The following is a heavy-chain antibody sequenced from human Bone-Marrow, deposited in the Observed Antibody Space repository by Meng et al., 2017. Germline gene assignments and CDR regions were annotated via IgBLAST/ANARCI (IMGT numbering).Heavy chain of an antibody. CDR2: IYSGGST. Sequence: VKVLGAGGSLLPPGGSLRLSGAASGFTVSSNYMSWVRQAPGKGLEWVTVIYSGGSTYYADSVKGRFTISRDNSKNTLYLQMNSLRAEDTAVYYCAREQDGDYDANFDYWGQGTLVTVSS. CDR3: AREQDGDYDANFDY. J-gene: IGHJ4*02. D-gene: IGHD4-17*01. V-gene: IGHV3-53*01. CDR1: GFTVSSNY.